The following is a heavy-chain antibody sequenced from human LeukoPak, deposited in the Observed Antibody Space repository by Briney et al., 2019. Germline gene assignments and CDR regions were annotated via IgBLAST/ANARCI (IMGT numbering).Heavy chain of an antibody. J-gene: IGHJ4*02. V-gene: IGHV4-34*01. CDR1: GGSISSSY. CDR3: ARGGRIAAAGTFFDY. Sequence: PSETLSLTCTVSGGSISSSYWSWIRQPPGKGLEWIGEINHSGSTNYNPSLKSRVTISVDTSKNQFSLKLSSVTAADTAVYYCARGGRIAAAGTFFDYWGQGTLVTVSS. D-gene: IGHD6-13*01. CDR2: INHSGST.